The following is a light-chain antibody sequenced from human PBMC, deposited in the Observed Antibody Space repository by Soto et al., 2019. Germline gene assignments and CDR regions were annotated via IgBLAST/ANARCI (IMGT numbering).Light chain of an antibody. CDR2: EVS. Sequence: QSALTQPASVSGSPGQSIAISCTGTSSDIGSYNYVSWYQQHPGKAPKLIIHEVSNRPSGISDHFSCSKSGNTASLTISGLQADDEADYYCSSNTTDSTRIFGTGNKLTVL. CDR3: SSNTTDSTRI. J-gene: IGLJ1*01. CDR1: SSDIGSYNY. V-gene: IGLV2-14*01.